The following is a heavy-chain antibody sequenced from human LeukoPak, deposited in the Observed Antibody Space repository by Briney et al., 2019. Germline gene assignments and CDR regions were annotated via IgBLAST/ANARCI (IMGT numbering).Heavy chain of an antibody. CDR2: IIPIFGTA. J-gene: IGHJ2*01. CDR1: GGTFSSYA. CDR3: AKNPGYSSSWPLGYFDL. Sequence: SVKVSCKASGGTFSSYAISWVRQAPGQGLEWMGRIIPIFGTANYAQKFQGRVTITTDESTSTAYMELSSLRSEDTAVYYCAKNPGYSSSWPLGYFDLWGRGTLVTVSS. V-gene: IGHV1-69*05. D-gene: IGHD6-13*01.